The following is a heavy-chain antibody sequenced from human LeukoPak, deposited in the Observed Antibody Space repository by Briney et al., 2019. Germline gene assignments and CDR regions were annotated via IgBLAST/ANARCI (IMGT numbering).Heavy chain of an antibody. CDR2: IYYSGST. V-gene: IGHV4-39*07. Sequence: SETLSLTCTVSGGSISSSSYYWGWIRQPPGKGLEWIGSIYYSGSTYYNPSLKSRVTISVDTSKNQFSLQLSSVTAADTAVYYRAREGRLGYCSGGSCYSRATSYYMDVRGKGTTVTVSS. J-gene: IGHJ6*03. CDR1: GGSISSSSYY. D-gene: IGHD2-15*01. CDR3: AREGRLGYCSGGSCYSRATSYYMDV.